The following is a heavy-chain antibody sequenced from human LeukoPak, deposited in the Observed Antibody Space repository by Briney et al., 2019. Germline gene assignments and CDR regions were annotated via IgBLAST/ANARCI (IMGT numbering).Heavy chain of an antibody. CDR3: AKRRASSGYYAAFDI. CDR2: ISGTGGST. V-gene: IGHV3-23*01. CDR1: GFTFSSHG. Sequence: GGSLRLSCAASGFTFSSHGMSWVRQAPGKGLEWVSAISGTGGSTYYADSVKGRFTISRDNSKNTMFLQMNSLRAEDTAVYYCAKRRASSGYYAAFDIWGQGTMVTVSS. D-gene: IGHD6-19*01. J-gene: IGHJ3*02.